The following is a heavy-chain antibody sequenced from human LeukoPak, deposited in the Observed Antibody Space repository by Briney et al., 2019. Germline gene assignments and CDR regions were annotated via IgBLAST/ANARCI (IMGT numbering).Heavy chain of an antibody. CDR2: IYTSGST. D-gene: IGHD3-22*01. CDR3: ARDRYYYDSSGSIYFDY. J-gene: IGHJ4*02. V-gene: IGHV4-61*02. CDR1: GGSISSGSYY. Sequence: PSQTLSLTCTFSGGSISSGSYYWSGIRQPAGKGLEWIGRIYTSGSTNYNPSLKSRVTMSVDTSKNQFSLKLSSVTAADTAVYYCARDRYYYDSSGSIYFDYWGQGTLVTVSS.